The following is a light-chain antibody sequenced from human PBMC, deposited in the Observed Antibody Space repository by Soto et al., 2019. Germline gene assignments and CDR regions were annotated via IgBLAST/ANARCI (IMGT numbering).Light chain of an antibody. J-gene: IGKJ2*01. CDR2: GVS. CDR3: QQYDTYFRYT. Sequence: EIVLTQSPGTLSLSPGERATLSCRASQSVSTRYLAWYQQKPGQAPRLLIHGVSSRATGIPDRFSGSGSGTDFILTISRLEPEDFANYYCQQYDTYFRYTFGQGTKLDIK. V-gene: IGKV3-20*01. CDR1: QSVSTRY.